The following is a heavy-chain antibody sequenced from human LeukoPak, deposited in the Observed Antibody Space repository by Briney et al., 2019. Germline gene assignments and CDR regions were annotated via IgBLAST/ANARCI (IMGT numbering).Heavy chain of an antibody. D-gene: IGHD2-21*02. Sequence: ASVKVSCKASGYTFTSYYMHWVRQAPGQGLEWMGIINPSGGSTSYAQKFQGRVTMTRDTSTSTVYMELSRLRSEDTAVYYCARAGTCGDYYSYFSSYFDYWGQGTLVTVSS. CDR2: INPSGGST. CDR3: ARAGTCGDYYSYFSSYFDY. CDR1: GYTFTSYY. V-gene: IGHV1-46*01. J-gene: IGHJ4*02.